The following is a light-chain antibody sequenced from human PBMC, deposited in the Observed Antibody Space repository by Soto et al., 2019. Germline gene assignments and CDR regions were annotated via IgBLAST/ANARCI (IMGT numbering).Light chain of an antibody. J-gene: IGKJ1*01. Sequence: IQMTQSPSSLSAYVGDRVTITCRASQGITNDLGWYQQKPGKAPKRLIYGASNLQSGVPPRFSGSGSGTDFTLAISSLQPEDSATYYCLQDINYPWTFGQGTKVDIK. CDR1: QGITND. V-gene: IGKV1-6*01. CDR2: GAS. CDR3: LQDINYPWT.